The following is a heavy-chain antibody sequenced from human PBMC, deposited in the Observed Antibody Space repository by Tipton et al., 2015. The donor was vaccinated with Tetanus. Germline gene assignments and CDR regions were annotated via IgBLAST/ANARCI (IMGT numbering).Heavy chain of an antibody. CDR2: SYAGGNYA. CDR3: AKVRGTLRYSFDS. J-gene: IGHJ5*01. Sequence: SLRLSCAASGFTFNSYPMNWVRQAPGKGLEWVSVSYAGGNYAYYADSVKGRFTTSRDDSKSTLCLHMTSLRAEDTAVYYCAKVRGTLRYSFDSWGQGTRVTVSS. CDR1: GFTFNSYP. V-gene: IGHV3-23*03. D-gene: IGHD1-26*01.